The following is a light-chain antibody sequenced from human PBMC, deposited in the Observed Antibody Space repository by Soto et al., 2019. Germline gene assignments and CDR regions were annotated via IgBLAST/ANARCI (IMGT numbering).Light chain of an antibody. CDR1: QSVLYSSNNKNY. CDR2: WAS. J-gene: IGKJ1*01. CDR3: QQYYSTPPT. Sequence: DIVMTQSPDSLAVSLGERATINCKSSQSVLYSSNNKNYLAWYQQKPGQPPKLLIYWASTWESGVPDRFSGSGSGTDFTLTISSLQDEDVDVYYCQQYYSTPPTFGKGTKVEIK. V-gene: IGKV4-1*01.